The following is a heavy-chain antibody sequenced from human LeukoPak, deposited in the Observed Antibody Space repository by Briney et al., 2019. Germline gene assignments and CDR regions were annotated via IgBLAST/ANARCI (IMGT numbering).Heavy chain of an antibody. CDR2: ISSSSSYI. CDR3: AKIPGVGGYCSSTSCYGAFDI. D-gene: IGHD2-2*01. J-gene: IGHJ3*02. Sequence: GGSLRLSCAASGFTFSSYSMNWVRQAPGKGLEWVSSISSSSSYIYYADSVKGRFTISRDNSKNTLYLQMNSLRAEDTAVYCCAKIPGVGGYCSSTSCYGAFDIWGQGTMVTVSS. CDR1: GFTFSSYS. V-gene: IGHV3-21*04.